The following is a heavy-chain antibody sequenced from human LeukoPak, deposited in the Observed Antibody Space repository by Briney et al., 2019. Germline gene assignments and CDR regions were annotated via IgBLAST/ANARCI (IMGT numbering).Heavy chain of an antibody. D-gene: IGHD6-13*01. V-gene: IGHV4-39*01. Sequence: PSETLSLTCTVSGGSISSSSYYWGWIRQPPGKGLEWIGSIYYSGSTYYNPSLKSRVTICVDTSKNQFSLKLSSVTAADTAVYYCASRYSSSWYAGDYWGQGTLVTVSS. CDR3: ASRYSSSWYAGDY. J-gene: IGHJ4*02. CDR1: GGSISSSSYY. CDR2: IYYSGST.